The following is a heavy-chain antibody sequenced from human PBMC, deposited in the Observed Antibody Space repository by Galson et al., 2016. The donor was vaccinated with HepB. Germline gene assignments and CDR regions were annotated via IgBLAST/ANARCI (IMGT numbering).Heavy chain of an antibody. CDR3: AKGQRSTWWDGMDV. D-gene: IGHD6-13*01. CDR2: ISWNSGSI. J-gene: IGHJ6*02. V-gene: IGHV3-9*01. CDR1: GFTFDDYA. Sequence: SLRLSCAASGFTFDDYAMYWVRQAPGKGLEWVSGISWNSGSIGYADSVKGRFALSRDNAKNSLYLQMNSLRAEDTALYYCAKGQRSTWWDGMDVWGQGTTVTVSS.